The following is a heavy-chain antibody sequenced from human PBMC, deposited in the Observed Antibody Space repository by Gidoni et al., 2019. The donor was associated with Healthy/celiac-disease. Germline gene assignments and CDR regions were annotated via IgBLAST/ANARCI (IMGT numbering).Heavy chain of an antibody. Sequence: QVQLVQSGAEVKKPGSSVKVSCKASGGTFSSYAISWVRQAPGQGLEWMGGIIPIFGTANYAQKFQGRVTITADESTSTAYMELSSLRSEDTAVYYCARDLGRGCSSTSCVNWFDPWGQGTLVTVSS. CDR2: IIPIFGTA. CDR3: ARDLGRGCSSTSCVNWFDP. CDR1: GGTFSSYA. J-gene: IGHJ5*02. V-gene: IGHV1-69*01. D-gene: IGHD2-2*01.